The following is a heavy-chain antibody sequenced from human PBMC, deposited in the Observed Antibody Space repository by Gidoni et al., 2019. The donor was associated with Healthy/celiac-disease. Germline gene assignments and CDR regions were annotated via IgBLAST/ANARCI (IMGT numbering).Heavy chain of an antibody. CDR2: IWYDGSNK. CDR3: LTGAAADPTRAATLYGMDV. D-gene: IGHD6-13*01. CDR1: GFTVSSNG. Sequence: QVQLVESGGGVVQPGRSLRLSCAASGFTVSSNGMHWFRQAPGKGLEWVAVIWYDGSNKYYADSVKGRFTISRDNSKNTLYLQMNSLRAEDTAVYYCLTGAAADPTRAATLYGMDVWGQGTTVTVSS. V-gene: IGHV3-33*01. J-gene: IGHJ6*02.